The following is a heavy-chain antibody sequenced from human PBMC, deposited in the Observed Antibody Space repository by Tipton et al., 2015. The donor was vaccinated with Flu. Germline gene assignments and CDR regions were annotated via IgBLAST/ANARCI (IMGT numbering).Heavy chain of an antibody. J-gene: IGHJ5*02. CDR3: ARRDYSNYVSDPKIWFDP. Sequence: TLSLTCTISGDSIRSDYYWGWIRQPPGKGLEWIGHTFPTGTTYHKPPLKSRVTISINTSKNQLSLKVFSVTAADTAVYYCARRDYSNYVSDPKIWFDPWGQGILVTVSS. CDR2: TFPTGTT. CDR1: GDSIRSDYY. V-gene: IGHV4-38-2*02. D-gene: IGHD4-11*01.